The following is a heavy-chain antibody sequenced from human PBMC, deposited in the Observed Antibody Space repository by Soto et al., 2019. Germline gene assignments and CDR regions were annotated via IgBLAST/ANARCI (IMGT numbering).Heavy chain of an antibody. CDR1: GYTFTSYD. V-gene: IGHV1-8*01. Sequence: QVQLVQSGAEVKKPGASVKVSCKASGYTFTSYDINWVRQATGQGLEWMGWMNPNSGNTGYAQKFQGRVTMTRNTSISTAYVELSSLRSEDAAVYYCARLEGGSGTYYYGMDVWGQGTTVTVSS. J-gene: IGHJ6*02. CDR3: ARLEGGSGTYYYGMDV. CDR2: MNPNSGNT. D-gene: IGHD1-26*01.